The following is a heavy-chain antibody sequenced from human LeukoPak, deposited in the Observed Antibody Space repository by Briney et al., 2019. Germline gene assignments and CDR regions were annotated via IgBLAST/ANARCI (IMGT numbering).Heavy chain of an antibody. CDR2: INHSGST. CDR1: GGSFSGYY. D-gene: IGHD2-21*02. V-gene: IGHV4-34*01. CDR3: ARGLVVVSGGDY. Sequence: SETLSLTCAVYGGSFSGYYWSWIRQPPGKGLEWIGEINHSGSTNYNPSLKSRVTISVDTSKNQFSLKLSSVTAADTAVYYCARGLVVVSGGDYWGQGTLVTVSS. J-gene: IGHJ4*02.